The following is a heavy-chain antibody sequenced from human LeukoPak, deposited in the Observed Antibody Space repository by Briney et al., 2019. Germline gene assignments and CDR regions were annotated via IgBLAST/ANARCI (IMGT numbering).Heavy chain of an antibody. D-gene: IGHD3-10*01. CDR3: ARETGGHYYYGSGRRDWFDP. V-gene: IGHV4-4*08. CDR1: GGSISSYY. Sequence: PSETLSLTCTVSGGSISSYYWSWIRQPPGKGLEWIGYIYYSGSTYYNPSLKSRVTISVDTSKNQFSLKLSSVTAADTAVYYCARETGGHYYYGSGRRDWFDPWGQGTLVTVSS. CDR2: IYYSGST. J-gene: IGHJ5*02.